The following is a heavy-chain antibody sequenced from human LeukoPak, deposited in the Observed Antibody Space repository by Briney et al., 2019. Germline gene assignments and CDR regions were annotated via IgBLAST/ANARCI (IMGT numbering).Heavy chain of an antibody. CDR3: ARLNFWSGYYPDY. J-gene: IGHJ4*02. V-gene: IGHV4-38-2*01. Sequence: PSETLSLTCAVSGYSISSGYYWGWIRQPPGKGLEWIGEINHSGSTNYNPSLKSRVTISVDTSKNQFSLKLSSVTAADTAVYYCARLNFWSGYYPDYWGQGTLVTVSS. D-gene: IGHD3-3*01. CDR1: GYSISSGYY. CDR2: INHSGST.